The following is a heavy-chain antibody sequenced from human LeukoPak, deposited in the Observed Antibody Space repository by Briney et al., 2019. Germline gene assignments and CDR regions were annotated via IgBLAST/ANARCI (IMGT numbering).Heavy chain of an antibody. Sequence: GESLKISCKGSGYNFTSYWIAWVRQMPGKGLEWMGIIYPDDSDNRYSPSFQGQVTITADKSVSTAYLQWGSLKASDNAMYYCARQRRSSGWPNDYWGQGTLVAVSS. CDR2: IYPDDSDN. J-gene: IGHJ4*02. CDR1: GYNFTSYW. V-gene: IGHV5-51*01. CDR3: ARQRRSSGWPNDY. D-gene: IGHD6-19*01.